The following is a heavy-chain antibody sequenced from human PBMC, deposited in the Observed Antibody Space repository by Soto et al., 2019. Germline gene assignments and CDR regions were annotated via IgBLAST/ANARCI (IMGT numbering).Heavy chain of an antibody. Sequence: EVQLVESGGGLVQPGRSLRLSCAASGFTFDDYAMHWVRQAPGKGLEWVSGISWNSGSIGYADSVKGRFTISRDNAKNPLYLQMNSLRAEDTALYYCAKDIRTGAVGHFDYWGQGTLVTVSS. CDR1: GFTFDDYA. CDR2: ISWNSGSI. CDR3: AKDIRTGAVGHFDY. D-gene: IGHD1-26*01. J-gene: IGHJ4*02. V-gene: IGHV3-9*01.